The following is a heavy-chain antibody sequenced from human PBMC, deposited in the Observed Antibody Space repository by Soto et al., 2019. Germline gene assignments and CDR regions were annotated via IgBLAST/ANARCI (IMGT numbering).Heavy chain of an antibody. J-gene: IGHJ6*02. CDR1: GLTISNAW. D-gene: IGHD2-15*01. CDR2: IKTNTEGGTT. V-gene: IGHV3-15*07. Sequence: GGSVRLSCAASGLTISNAWMNWVRQAPGKGLEWVGRIKTNTEGGTTDYAAAVKGRFTVSRDDSKNTLYLQMNSLKTEDTAVYYCTTGSVEGVWGQGTTVTVS. CDR3: TTGSVEGV.